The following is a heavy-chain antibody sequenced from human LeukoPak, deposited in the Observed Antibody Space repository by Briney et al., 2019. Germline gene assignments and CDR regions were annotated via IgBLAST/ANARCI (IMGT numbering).Heavy chain of an antibody. V-gene: IGHV3-15*01. D-gene: IGHD2-15*01. Sequence: GGSLRLSCAASGFTFSNAWMSWVRQAPGKGLERVGRIKSKTDGGTTDYAAPVKGRFTISRDDSKNTLYLQMNSLKTEDTAVYYCTTQRTYCSGGSCIDYWGQGTLVTVSS. CDR1: GFTFSNAW. CDR2: IKSKTDGGTT. J-gene: IGHJ4*02. CDR3: TTQRTYCSGGSCIDY.